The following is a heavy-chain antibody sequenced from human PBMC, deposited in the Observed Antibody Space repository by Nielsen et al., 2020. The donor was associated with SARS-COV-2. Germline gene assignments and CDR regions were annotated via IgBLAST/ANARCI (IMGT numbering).Heavy chain of an antibody. Sequence: GGSLRLSCAASGFVFRSYAMHWVRQAPGKGLEWVALISYDGRNKFYADSVNGRLTISRDNSKNTVDLQMNSLSAEDTAVYYCARDRLLGHCTSTICYWGGFDMWGQGTMVTVST. J-gene: IGHJ3*02. CDR2: ISYDGRNK. D-gene: IGHD2-2*01. V-gene: IGHV3-30*04. CDR3: ARDRLLGHCTSTICYWGGFDM. CDR1: GFVFRSYA.